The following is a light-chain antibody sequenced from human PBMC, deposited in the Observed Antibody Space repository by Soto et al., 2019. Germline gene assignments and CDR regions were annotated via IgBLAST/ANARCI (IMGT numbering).Light chain of an antibody. CDR3: TSFAPGRIYV. CDR1: SSDIGAYDL. CDR2: EVS. Sequence: QSVRTQPACVSLSPGQSITISCIGTSSDIGAYDLVSWYQQHPGRAPKLIIYEVSHRFSGLSYRSSGSKSGNTASLTISGLQAEDEGDYYCTSFAPGRIYVFGSGTKVTVL. V-gene: IGLV2-14*03. J-gene: IGLJ1*01.